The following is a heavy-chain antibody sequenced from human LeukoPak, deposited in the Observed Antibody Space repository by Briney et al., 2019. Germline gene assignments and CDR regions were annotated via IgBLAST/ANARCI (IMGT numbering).Heavy chain of an antibody. J-gene: IGHJ4*02. D-gene: IGHD6-19*01. Sequence: GGSLRLSCAASGFTVSSNYMSWVRQAPGKGLEWVSVIYSSGATYYADSVKGRFTISRDDSKNTLYLQVNSLRAEDTAVYYCARDRRGGSGWYYFDSWGQGTLVTVSS. CDR1: GFTVSSNY. V-gene: IGHV3-66*01. CDR2: IYSSGAT. CDR3: ARDRRGGSGWYYFDS.